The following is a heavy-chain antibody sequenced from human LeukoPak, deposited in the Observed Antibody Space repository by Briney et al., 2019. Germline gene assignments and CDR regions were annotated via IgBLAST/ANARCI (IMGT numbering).Heavy chain of an antibody. CDR3: ARGERATHYFDY. Sequence: SETLSLTCAVYGGSFSGYYWSWIRQPPGKGLEWIGEINHSGSTNYNPSLKSRVTISVDTSKNQFSLKLSSVTAADTAVYYCARGERATHYFDYWGQGTLVTVSS. CDR1: GGSFSGYY. CDR2: INHSGST. V-gene: IGHV4-34*01. J-gene: IGHJ4*02.